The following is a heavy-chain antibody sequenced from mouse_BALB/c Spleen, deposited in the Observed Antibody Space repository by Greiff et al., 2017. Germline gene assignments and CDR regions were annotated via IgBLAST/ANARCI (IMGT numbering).Heavy chain of an antibody. V-gene: IGHV1-9*01. D-gene: IGHD1-1*01. J-gene: IGHJ2*01. Sequence: VQLQQSGAELMKPGASVKISCKATGYTFSSYWIEWVKQRPGHGLEWIGEILPGSGSTNYNEKFKGKATFTADTSSNTAYMQLSSLTSEDSAVYYCARGDVYYGSSLHFDYWGQGTTLTVSS. CDR3: ARGDVYYGSSLHFDY. CDR2: ILPGSGST. CDR1: GYTFSSYW.